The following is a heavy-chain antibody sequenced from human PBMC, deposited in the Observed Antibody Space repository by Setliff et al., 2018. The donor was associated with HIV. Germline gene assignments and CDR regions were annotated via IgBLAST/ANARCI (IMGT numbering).Heavy chain of an antibody. D-gene: IGHD1-26*01. CDR2: ITTYNGGT. CDR3: TRGGYSGAFLDAFDM. CDR1: GYSFTSYG. J-gene: IGHJ3*02. V-gene: IGHV1-18*01. Sequence: ASVKVSCKASGYSFTSYGLSWVRQAPGQGLGWMGSITTYNGGTNYAQKFQGRVTMTTDTSTSTAYMELRSLRSDDTAVYYCTRGGYSGAFLDAFDMWGRGTMVTVSS.